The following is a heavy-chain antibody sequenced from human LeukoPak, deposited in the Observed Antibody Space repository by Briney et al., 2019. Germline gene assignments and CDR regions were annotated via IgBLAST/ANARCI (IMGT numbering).Heavy chain of an antibody. D-gene: IGHD3-16*01. V-gene: IGHV4-61*02. Sequence: SETLSLTCTVSGGSISSGSYYWSWIRQPAGKGLEWIGRIYTSGSTNYNPSLKSRVTISVDASKNQFSLKLSSVTAADTAVYYCARGYYGVFDYWGQGTLVTVSS. J-gene: IGHJ4*02. CDR3: ARGYYGVFDY. CDR2: IYTSGST. CDR1: GGSISSGSYY.